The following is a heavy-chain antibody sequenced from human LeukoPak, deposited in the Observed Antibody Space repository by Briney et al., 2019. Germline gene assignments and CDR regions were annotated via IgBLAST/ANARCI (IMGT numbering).Heavy chain of an antibody. J-gene: IGHJ6*03. CDR2: INHGGDS. D-gene: IGHD2-21*02. CDR3: ARSHCGGDCYSSRWQVLYGYYYYYMDV. Sequence: PSETLSLTCAVYGGSFRGFYWSWIRQSSGRGLEWLGEINHGGDSSYNPSLKSRLTFSVDMSKNQFSLKLRSLTAADTAVYYCARSHCGGDCYSSRWQVLYGYYYYYMDVWGKGTTVTVSS. CDR1: GGSFRGFY. V-gene: IGHV4-34*01.